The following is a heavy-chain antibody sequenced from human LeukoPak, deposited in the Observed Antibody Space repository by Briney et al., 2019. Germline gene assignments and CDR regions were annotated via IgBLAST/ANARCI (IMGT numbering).Heavy chain of an antibody. V-gene: IGHV3-53*01. Sequence: PGGSLRLSCVASGFTVSSNYLSWVRQAPGKGLEWVSVIYSSGTTYYADSVHGRFAISRDNFKNMMYLQMNSLRAEDTAVYYCARSPPPIGRSTYYFHYWGQGTLVTVSS. J-gene: IGHJ4*02. D-gene: IGHD1-1*01. CDR1: GFTVSSNY. CDR3: ARSPPPIGRSTYYFHY. CDR2: IYSSGTT.